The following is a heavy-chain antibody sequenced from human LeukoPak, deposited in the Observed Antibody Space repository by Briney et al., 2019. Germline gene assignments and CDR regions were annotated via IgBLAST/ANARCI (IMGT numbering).Heavy chain of an antibody. Sequence: GGSLRLSCAASGFTFSSYGMSWVRQAPGKGLEWVSAISGSGGSTYYADSVKGRFTISRDNSKNTLYLQMNSLRAEDTAVYYCARPSLLGGVGATADAFDIWGQGTMVTVSS. J-gene: IGHJ3*02. V-gene: IGHV3-23*01. CDR2: ISGSGGST. CDR3: ARPSLLGGVGATADAFDI. D-gene: IGHD1-26*01. CDR1: GFTFSSYG.